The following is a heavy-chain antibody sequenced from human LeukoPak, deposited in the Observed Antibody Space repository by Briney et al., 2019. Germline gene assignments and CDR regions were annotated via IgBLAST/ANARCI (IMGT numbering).Heavy chain of an antibody. V-gene: IGHV4-31*03. J-gene: IGHJ3*02. CDR1: GASISSGSYY. D-gene: IGHD5-18*01. Sequence: SQTLSLTCTVSGASISSGSYYWSWIRQRPGKGLEWIGYIYNSGTYYNPSLKSRVTISVDTSKNQFSLKLSPVTAADTAVYYCARKAGGYSYVNAFDIWGQGTLVTVSS. CDR2: IYNSGT. CDR3: ARKAGGYSYVNAFDI.